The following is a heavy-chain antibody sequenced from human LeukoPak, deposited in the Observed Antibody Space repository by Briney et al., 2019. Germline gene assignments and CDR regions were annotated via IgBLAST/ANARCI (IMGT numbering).Heavy chain of an antibody. CDR2: ISSSGSTI. D-gene: IGHD3-16*02. J-gene: IGHJ4*02. V-gene: IGHV3-48*01. CDR3: ARVVWGGYRKDY. CDR1: GFTFSTYN. Sequence: GGSLRLSCAASGFTFSTYNMNWVRQAPGKGLEWVSYISSSGSTIYYADSVKGRFTISRDNAKNSLYLQMNSLRAEDTAVYYFARVVWGGYRKDYWGQGTLVTVSS.